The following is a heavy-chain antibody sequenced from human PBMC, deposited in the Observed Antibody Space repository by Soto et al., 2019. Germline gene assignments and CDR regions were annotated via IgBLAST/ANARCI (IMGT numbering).Heavy chain of an antibody. CDR1: GFIFSRYG. D-gene: IGHD2-21*02. Sequence: QVQLVESGGGVVQSGGSLRLSCGGSGFIFSRYGMHWVRQAPGKGLEWVTGISYDGGERFYADSVKGRFTISRHNSKNRLYLQMSSLRPEDTAGYYCARDLPLYCRGDCNFAFWGQGTLVTVSS. CDR3: ARDLPLYCRGDCNFAF. J-gene: IGHJ4*02. CDR2: ISYDGGER. V-gene: IGHV3-30*03.